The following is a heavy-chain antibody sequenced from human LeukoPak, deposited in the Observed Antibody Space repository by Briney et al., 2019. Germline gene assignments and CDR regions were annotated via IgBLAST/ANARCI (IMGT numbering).Heavy chain of an antibody. CDR3: ARAQTYYGSGSYLY. J-gene: IGHJ4*02. CDR2: ISSSSSTV. D-gene: IGHD3-10*01. CDR1: GFTFSRYS. V-gene: IGHV3-48*02. Sequence: GGSLRLSCAASGFTFSRYSMNWVPQAPGKGLEWDSYISSSSSTVYYADSLKGRFTISRDNAKNSLYLQMNSLRDEDTAVYYCARAQTYYGSGSYLYWGQGTLVTVSS.